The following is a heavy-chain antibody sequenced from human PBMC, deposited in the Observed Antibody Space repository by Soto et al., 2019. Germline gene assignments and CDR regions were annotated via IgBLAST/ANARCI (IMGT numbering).Heavy chain of an antibody. CDR2: ISSRGDVI. J-gene: IGHJ4*02. CDR1: GSTFSTYS. CDR3: AQYRCSMEY. Sequence: EVLLVESGGALVQPGGSLRLSCVVSGSTFSTYSMNWVRQAPGKGLEWVSYISSRGDVISYADSVKGRFTISRDNAKNSLYLQMNSLRAEDTGVYYCAQYRCSMEYWGRGTLVTVSS. V-gene: IGHV3-48*01. D-gene: IGHD6-13*01.